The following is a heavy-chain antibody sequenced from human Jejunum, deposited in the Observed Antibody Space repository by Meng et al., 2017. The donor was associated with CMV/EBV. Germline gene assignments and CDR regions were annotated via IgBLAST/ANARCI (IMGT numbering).Heavy chain of an antibody. J-gene: IGHJ6*02. CDR3: ARGRVYYYGWNPPYAMDV. D-gene: IGHD3-10*01. V-gene: IGHV4-59*01. CDR2: ISSSGTT. Sequence: IGSFYWPWIRQTPEKGLEWIGYISSSGTTDYNPSLKSRLTMSVDASQNQFTLNLRSVTAADTAVYHCARGRVYYYGWNPPYAMDVWGRGTTVTVSS. CDR1: IGSFY.